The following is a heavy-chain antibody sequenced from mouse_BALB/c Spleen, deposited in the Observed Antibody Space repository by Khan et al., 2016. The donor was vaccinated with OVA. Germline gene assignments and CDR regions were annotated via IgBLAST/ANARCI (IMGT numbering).Heavy chain of an antibody. CDR1: GFSITSDYA. CDR2: ITYSGSS. J-gene: IGHJ3*01. Sequence: EVQLQESGPGLVKPSQSLSLTCTVTGFSITSDYAWNWFRQFPGNKLEWMGYITYSGSSSYTPSLKSRISITRDTSKNQFFLQLNSVTTEDTATYYCARGRAYWGKGTLVTVSA. D-gene: IGHD3-3*01. V-gene: IGHV3-2*02. CDR3: ARGRAY.